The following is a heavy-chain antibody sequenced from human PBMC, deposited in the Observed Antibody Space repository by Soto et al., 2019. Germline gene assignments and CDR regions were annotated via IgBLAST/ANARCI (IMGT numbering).Heavy chain of an antibody. V-gene: IGHV3-73*01. D-gene: IGHD2-15*01. CDR3: TTRDLGYCSGGSCYVVDFDY. CDR2: IRSKANSYAT. J-gene: IGHJ4*02. Sequence: GGSLRLSCAASGFTFSGSAMHLVRQASGKGLEWVGRIRSKANSYATAYAASVKGRFTNSKDDSKNTAYLQMNSLKTEDTAVYYCTTRDLGYCSGGSCYVVDFDYWGQGTLVTVSS. CDR1: GFTFSGSA.